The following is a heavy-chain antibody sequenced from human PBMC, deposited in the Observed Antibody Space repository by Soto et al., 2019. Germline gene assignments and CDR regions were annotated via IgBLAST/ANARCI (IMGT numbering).Heavy chain of an antibody. CDR3: ATSYGSGSRAFDY. Sequence: QVQLVQSGAEVKKPGSSVKVSCMASGGTFNFYTINWVRQAPGQRLEWMGRIIPMVDMSNYAQRFQGRVTITVDRSTTTAYMVLSSLRSDDTAVYYCATSYGSGSRAFDYWGQGTLVTVSS. D-gene: IGHD3-10*01. CDR2: IIPMVDMS. CDR1: GGTFNFYT. V-gene: IGHV1-69*02. J-gene: IGHJ4*02.